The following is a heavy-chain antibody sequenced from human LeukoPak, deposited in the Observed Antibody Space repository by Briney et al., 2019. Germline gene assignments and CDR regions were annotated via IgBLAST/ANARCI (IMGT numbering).Heavy chain of an antibody. D-gene: IGHD3-22*01. Sequence: ASVKVSCKVSGYTLTELSMHWVRQAPGQGLEWMGGIIPIFGTANYAQKFQGRVTITADESTSTAYMELSSLRSEDTAMYYCARERNKWLSKRVYSFDPWGQGTLVTVSS. J-gene: IGHJ5*02. V-gene: IGHV1-69*13. CDR2: IIPIFGTA. CDR3: ARERNKWLSKRVYSFDP. CDR1: GYTLTELS.